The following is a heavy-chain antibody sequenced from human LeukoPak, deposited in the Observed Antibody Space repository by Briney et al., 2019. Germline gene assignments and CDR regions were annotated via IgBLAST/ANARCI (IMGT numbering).Heavy chain of an antibody. D-gene: IGHD3-16*02. J-gene: IGHJ4*02. CDR2: ISYDGSNK. Sequence: PGRSLRLSCAASGFTFSSYAMHWVRQAPGKGLEWVAVISYDGSNKYYADSVKGRFTISRDNSKNTLYLQMNSLRAEDTAVYYCALLQGDYVWGSYRYTVPYFDYWGQGTLVTVSS. V-gene: IGHV3-30-3*01. CDR1: GFTFSSYA. CDR3: ALLQGDYVWGSYRYTVPYFDY.